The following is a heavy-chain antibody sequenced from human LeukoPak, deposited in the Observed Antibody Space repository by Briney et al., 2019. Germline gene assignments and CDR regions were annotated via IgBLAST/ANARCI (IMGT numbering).Heavy chain of an antibody. V-gene: IGHV1-69*13. J-gene: IGHJ6*03. D-gene: IGHD6-19*01. CDR2: IIPIFGTA. CDR3: ARDSVAFGYYYMDV. Sequence: GASVKVSCKASGGTFSSYAIGWVRQAPGQGLEWMGGIIPIFGTANYAQKFQGRVTITADESTSTAYMELSSLRSEDTAVYYCARDSVAFGYYYMDVWGKGTTVTVSS. CDR1: GGTFSSYA.